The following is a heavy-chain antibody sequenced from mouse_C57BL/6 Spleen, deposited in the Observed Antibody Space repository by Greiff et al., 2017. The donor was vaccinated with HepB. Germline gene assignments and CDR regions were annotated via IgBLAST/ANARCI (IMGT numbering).Heavy chain of an antibody. Sequence: VQLQGSGPRLVQFSQRLSIPCTVSGFSSPSYGVYGVRQSPGKGLEWLGVIWSGGSTNDSADFISRLSISKDNSKSQVFFEMNSLQADDTAIYYCASLYYYYEEAWVAYGGQGTLGTVRA. CDR2: IWSGGST. V-gene: IGHV2-2*01. J-gene: IGHJ3*01. CDR3: ASLYYYYEEAWVAY. D-gene: IGHD2-4*01. CDR1: GFSSPSYG.